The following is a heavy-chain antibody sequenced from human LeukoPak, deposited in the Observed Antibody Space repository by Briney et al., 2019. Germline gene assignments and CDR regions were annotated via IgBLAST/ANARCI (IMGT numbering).Heavy chain of an antibody. Sequence: GGSLRLSCAASGFTFSSYAMHWVRQAPGKGLEWVAVISYDGSNKYYADSVKGRFTISRENAKNSLYLQMNSLRAGDTAVYYCARGLHREGYFDLWGRGTLVTVSS. CDR3: ARGLHREGYFDL. CDR2: ISYDGSNK. CDR1: GFTFSSYA. D-gene: IGHD1-26*01. V-gene: IGHV3-30*14. J-gene: IGHJ2*01.